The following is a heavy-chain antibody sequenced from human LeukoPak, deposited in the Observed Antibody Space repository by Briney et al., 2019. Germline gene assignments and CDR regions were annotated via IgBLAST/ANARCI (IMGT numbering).Heavy chain of an antibody. Sequence: GGSLRLSCAASGFTFSSYWMTWVRQAPGKGLEWVANIKQDGSEKYYVDSVKGRFTISRDNAKNSLYLQMNSLRAEDTAVYYCAREMGYYDSSGYYYYYMDVWGKGTTVTISS. J-gene: IGHJ6*03. D-gene: IGHD3-22*01. V-gene: IGHV3-7*01. CDR2: IKQDGSEK. CDR3: AREMGYYDSSGYYYYYMDV. CDR1: GFTFSSYW.